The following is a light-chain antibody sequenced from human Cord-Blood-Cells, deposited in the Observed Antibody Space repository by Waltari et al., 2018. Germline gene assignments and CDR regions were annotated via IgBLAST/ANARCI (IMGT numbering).Light chain of an antibody. CDR3: QQSYSTPYT. Sequence: IQMTQSPSSLSSSVGHRVTITCRASQSISRHLNGYQKKPEKAPKLLMYAASSLQSGVTSRFSGSGSGTDFTLTISSLQPEDCATYFCQQSYSTPYTFCQGTKLVIK. CDR1: QSISRH. V-gene: IGKV1-39*01. CDR2: AAS. J-gene: IGKJ2*01.